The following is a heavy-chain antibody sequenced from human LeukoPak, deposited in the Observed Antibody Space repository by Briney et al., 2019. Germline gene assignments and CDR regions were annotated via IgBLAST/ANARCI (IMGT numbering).Heavy chain of an antibody. J-gene: IGHJ4*02. CDR3: ARDDPPADYDFWSGVRGMGFDY. V-gene: IGHV3-30*02. Sequence: GGSLRLSCAASGFTFSTYDMHWVRRAPGKGLEWVAFIRYDGSNKYYAYSVKGRFTISRDTSKNTLYLQMNSLRAEDTAVYYCARDDPPADYDFWSGVRGMGFDYWGQGTLVTVSS. CDR2: IRYDGSNK. CDR1: GFTFSTYD. D-gene: IGHD3-3*01.